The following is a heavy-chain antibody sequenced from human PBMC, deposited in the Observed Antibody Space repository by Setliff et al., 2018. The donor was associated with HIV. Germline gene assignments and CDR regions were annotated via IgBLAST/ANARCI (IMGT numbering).Heavy chain of an antibody. V-gene: IGHV4-39*01. CDR1: GDSISRRSYY. Sequence: PSETLSLTCTVSGDSISRRSYYWGWIRQPPGKGLEWIGNFYYSGSSNYNPSLKRRVTISVDTSKNQFSLKLIHVSAADTAVYYCAKLLQAADMDREIDSWGQGTLVTVSS. D-gene: IGHD2-15*01. J-gene: IGHJ4*02. CDR2: FYYSGSS. CDR3: AKLLQAADMDREIDS.